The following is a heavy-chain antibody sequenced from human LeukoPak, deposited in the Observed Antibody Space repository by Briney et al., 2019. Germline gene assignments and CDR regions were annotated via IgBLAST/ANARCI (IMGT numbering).Heavy chain of an antibody. D-gene: IGHD6-19*01. CDR3: ARDPIPGYSSGWYE. CDR1: GFTFSSYG. Sequence: PGGSLRLSCAASGFTFSSYGMHWVRQAPGKGLEWVAVIWYDGSNKYYADSVKGRFTISRDNAKNSLYLQMNSLRDEDTAVYYCARDPIPGYSSGWYEWGQGTLVTVSS. V-gene: IGHV3-33*01. J-gene: IGHJ4*02. CDR2: IWYDGSNK.